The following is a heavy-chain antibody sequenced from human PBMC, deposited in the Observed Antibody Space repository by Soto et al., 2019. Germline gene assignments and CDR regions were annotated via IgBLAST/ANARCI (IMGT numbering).Heavy chain of an antibody. CDR2: ISSTSSTK. Sequence: XGSLRLSCYASGVTFSSHGMTWVRQAPGKGLDWVAFISSTSSTKNYADSVKGRFTISRDNTKNSLYLQMSSLRDEDTAVYYCARRITMVRGPYYYYGMDVWGQGTTVTVSS. V-gene: IGHV3-48*02. D-gene: IGHD3-10*01. J-gene: IGHJ6*02. CDR1: GVTFSSHG. CDR3: ARRITMVRGPYYYYGMDV.